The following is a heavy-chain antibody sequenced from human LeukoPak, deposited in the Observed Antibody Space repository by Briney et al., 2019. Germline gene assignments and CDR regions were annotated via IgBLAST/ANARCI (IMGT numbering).Heavy chain of an antibody. CDR3: VRRYGSEDYRPDC. Sequence: SETLSLTCSVSGGSISTGRYYWGWIRQPPGKGLEWIGSIYSTGITYYNPSLQGRVTISVDTPKNQFSLTLSSVTAADTAVYYCVRRYGSEDYRPDCWGQGTLVTVSS. D-gene: IGHD3-10*01. J-gene: IGHJ4*02. V-gene: IGHV4-39*01. CDR2: IYSTGIT. CDR1: GGSISTGRYY.